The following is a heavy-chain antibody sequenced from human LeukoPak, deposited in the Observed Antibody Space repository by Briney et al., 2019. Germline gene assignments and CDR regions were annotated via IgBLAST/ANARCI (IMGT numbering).Heavy chain of an antibody. CDR3: ARATTYDILTGYFDY. CDR1: GFTFSSYE. V-gene: IGHV3-48*03. Sequence: GGSLRLSCAASGFTFSSYEMNWVRQTPGKGLEWISYISSSGTTIYYADSVKGRFTISRDNAKNSLYLQMNSLRAEDTAVYYCARATTYDILTGYFDYWGQGTLVTVSS. D-gene: IGHD3-9*01. J-gene: IGHJ4*02. CDR2: ISSSGTTI.